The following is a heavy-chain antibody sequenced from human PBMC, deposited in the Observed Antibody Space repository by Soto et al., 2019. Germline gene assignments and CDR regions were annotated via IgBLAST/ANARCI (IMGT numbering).Heavy chain of an antibody. V-gene: IGHV3-30-3*01. CDR1: GFTFSSYA. J-gene: IGHJ4*02. CDR2: ISYDGSNK. D-gene: IGHD3-9*01. CDR3: ARDVYDILTGLSGY. Sequence: GGSLRLSCAASGFTFSSYAMHWVRQAPGKGLEWVAVISYDGSNKYYADSVKGRFTISRDNSKNTLYLQMNSLRAEDTAVYYCARDVYDILTGLSGYWGQGTLVTVSS.